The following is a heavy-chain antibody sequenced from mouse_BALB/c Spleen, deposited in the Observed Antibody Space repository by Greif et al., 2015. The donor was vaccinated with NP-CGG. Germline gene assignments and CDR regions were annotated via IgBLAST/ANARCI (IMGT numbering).Heavy chain of an antibody. CDR1: GFTFSSFG. J-gene: IGHJ1*01. CDR2: ISSGSSTI. Sequence: EVKLVESGGGLVQPGGSRKLSCAASGFTFSSFGMHWVRQAPEKGLEWVAYISSGSSTIYYADTVKGRFTISRDNPKNTLFLQMTSLRSEDTAMYYCARSYYYGNYVGWYFDVWGAGTTVTVSS. CDR3: ARSYYYGNYVGWYFDV. V-gene: IGHV5-17*02. D-gene: IGHD2-1*01.